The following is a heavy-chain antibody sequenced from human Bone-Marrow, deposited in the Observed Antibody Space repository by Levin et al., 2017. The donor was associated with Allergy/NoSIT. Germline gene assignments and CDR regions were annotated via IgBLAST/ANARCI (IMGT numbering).Heavy chain of an antibody. J-gene: IGHJ6*02. D-gene: IGHD2-2*02. V-gene: IGHV4-39*01. Sequence: PSETLSLTCTVSGGSISSSSYYWGWIRQPPGKGLEWIGSIYYSGSTYYNPSLKSRVTISVDTSKNQFSLKLSSVTAADTAVYYCARQPSRGYCSSTSCYRGVPGYYYGMDVWGQGTTVTVSS. CDR1: GGSISSSSYY. CDR3: ARQPSRGYCSSTSCYRGVPGYYYGMDV. CDR2: IYYSGST.